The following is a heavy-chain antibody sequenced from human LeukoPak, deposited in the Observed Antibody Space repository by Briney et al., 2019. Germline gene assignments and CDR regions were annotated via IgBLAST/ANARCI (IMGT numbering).Heavy chain of an antibody. V-gene: IGHV3-7*03. CDR1: GFTFSSSW. CDR2: INEDGSGK. J-gene: IGHJ4*02. Sequence: GGSLRLSCAASGFTFSSSWMNWVRQAPGKGLEWVANINEDGSGKYYVDSVRGRFTISRDITKNTLYLQMNSLRAEDTAVYYCAKDGLRFSEWLPPLGYWGQGTLVTVSS. D-gene: IGHD3-3*01. CDR3: AKDGLRFSEWLPPLGY.